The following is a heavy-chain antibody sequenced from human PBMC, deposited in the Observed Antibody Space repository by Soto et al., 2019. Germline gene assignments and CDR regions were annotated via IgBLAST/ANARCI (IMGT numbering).Heavy chain of an antibody. V-gene: IGHV3-53*01. CDR3: ARGPSHSNTPTVTLGGYYYGMDV. D-gene: IGHD4-4*01. Sequence: GGSLRLSCAASGFTVSSNYMSWVRQAPGKGLEWVAVIYSGGSTYYADSVKGRFTISRDNSKNTLYLQMNSLRAEDTAVYYCARGPSHSNTPTVTLGGYYYGMDVWGQGTTVTVSS. J-gene: IGHJ6*02. CDR1: GFTVSSNY. CDR2: IYSGGST.